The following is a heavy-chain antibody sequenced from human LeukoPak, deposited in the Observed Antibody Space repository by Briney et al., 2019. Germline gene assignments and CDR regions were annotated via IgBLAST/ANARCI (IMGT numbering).Heavy chain of an antibody. D-gene: IGHD6-13*01. V-gene: IGHV5-51*01. CDR2: IYPGDSDT. J-gene: IGHJ4*02. CDR3: ARHGVGTSWFGFDS. CDR1: GYTFTDFW. Sequence: GESLKISCKGSGYTFTDFWIAWVRQMPGKGLEWMGIIYPGDSDTRYSPSFQGQVTISADKSISTAYLQWNSLKASDTAMYYCARHGVGTSWFGFDSWGQGILVTVSS.